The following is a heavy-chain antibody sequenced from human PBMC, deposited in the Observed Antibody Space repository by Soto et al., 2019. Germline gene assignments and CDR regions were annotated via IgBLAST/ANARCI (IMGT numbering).Heavy chain of an antibody. CDR1: GGSISSYY. CDR3: ARVVYDSSGYGFFDY. J-gene: IGHJ4*02. V-gene: IGHV4-59*01. CDR2: ISYSGST. D-gene: IGHD3-22*01. Sequence: SETLSLTYTVSGGSISSYYWNWIRQSPGKGLEWIGYISYSGSTNYNPSLKSRVTITTDTPKNQFSLKLSSVTAADTAVYYCARVVYDSSGYGFFDYWGQGTLVTVSS.